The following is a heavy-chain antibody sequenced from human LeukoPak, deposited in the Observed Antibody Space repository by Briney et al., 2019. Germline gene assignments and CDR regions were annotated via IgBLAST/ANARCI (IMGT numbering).Heavy chain of an antibody. Sequence: SETLSLTCTVSGGSISTSSYYWGWIRQPPGKGLEWIGSIYYSGSTYYSPSLKGRVTISVDTSKNQFSLKLSSVTAADTAVYYCAREGYSSGWYSQPMDVWGKGTTVTVSS. D-gene: IGHD6-19*01. CDR1: GGSISTSSYY. V-gene: IGHV4-39*02. J-gene: IGHJ6*04. CDR3: AREGYSSGWYSQPMDV. CDR2: IYYSGST.